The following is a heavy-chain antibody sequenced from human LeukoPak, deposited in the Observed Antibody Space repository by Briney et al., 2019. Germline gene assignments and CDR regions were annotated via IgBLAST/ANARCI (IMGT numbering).Heavy chain of an antibody. V-gene: IGHV1-24*01. CDR2: FDPEDGET. CDR1: GYTLTELS. CDR3: ATDSITIFGVVTTNAFDI. Sequence: ASVTVSCTVSGYTLTELSMHWVRQAPGKGLEWMGGFDPEDGETIYAQKSQGRVTMTEDTSTDTAYMELGSLRSEDTAVYYCATDSITIFGVVTTNAFDIWGQGTMVTVSS. J-gene: IGHJ3*02. D-gene: IGHD3-3*01.